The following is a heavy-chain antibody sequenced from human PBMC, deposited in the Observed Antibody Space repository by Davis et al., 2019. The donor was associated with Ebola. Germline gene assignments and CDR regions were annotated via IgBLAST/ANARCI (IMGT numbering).Heavy chain of an antibody. V-gene: IGHV3-30*18. J-gene: IGHJ6*03. D-gene: IGHD6-13*01. CDR3: AKDGSSWLSHYFYYMDV. CDR1: GFTFSSYS. CDR2: IAYDGSNE. Sequence: GESLKISCAASGFTFSSYSMNWVRQAPGKGLEWLAVIAYDGSNEYYTDSVKGRFTISRDNSLNTLYLQMNSLRSEDTAVYYCAKDGSSWLSHYFYYMDVWGKGTTVTVSS.